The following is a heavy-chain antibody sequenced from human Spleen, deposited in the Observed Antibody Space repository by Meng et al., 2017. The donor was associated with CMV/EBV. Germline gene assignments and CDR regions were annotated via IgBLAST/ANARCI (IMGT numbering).Heavy chain of an antibody. CDR2: ISDDGKNV. D-gene: IGHD2-2*01. CDR1: KFIFRHYT. J-gene: IGHJ4*02. Sequence: CVVSKFIFRHYTFHWVRQAPGKGLEWVSGISDDGKNVYYADSVKGRFTISRDNFKNTLYLQMNGLTTEDTAVYYCAQRGNSFYSFDYWGQGTLVTVSS. CDR3: AQRGNSFYSFDY. V-gene: IGHV3-30*04.